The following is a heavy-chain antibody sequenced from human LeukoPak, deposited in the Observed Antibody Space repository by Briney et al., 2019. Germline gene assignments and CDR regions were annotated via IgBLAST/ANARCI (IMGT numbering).Heavy chain of an antibody. J-gene: IGHJ4*02. CDR2: IYHSGST. Sequence: SETLSLTCAVSGYSISSGYYWCWIRQPPGKGLEWIGSIYHSGSTYYNPSLKSRVTISVDTSKNQFSLKLSSVTAADTAVYYCARRGSGWEVYYFDYWGQGTLVTVSS. V-gene: IGHV4-38-2*01. CDR3: ARRGSGWEVYYFDY. D-gene: IGHD6-19*01. CDR1: GYSISSGYY.